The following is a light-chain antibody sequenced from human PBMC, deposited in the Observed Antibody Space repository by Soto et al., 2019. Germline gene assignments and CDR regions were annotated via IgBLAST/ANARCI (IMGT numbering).Light chain of an antibody. CDR3: AAWDDSLNGWV. Sequence: QSVLTQAPSASGTPGQRVTISCSGSSSNIGSNTVTWYQQVPGTAPKLLIYSNDQRPSGVPDRFSGSKSGNSASLAISGLQSEDEADYYCAAWDDSLNGWVFGGGTQLTVL. CDR1: SSNIGSNT. J-gene: IGLJ3*02. V-gene: IGLV1-44*01. CDR2: SND.